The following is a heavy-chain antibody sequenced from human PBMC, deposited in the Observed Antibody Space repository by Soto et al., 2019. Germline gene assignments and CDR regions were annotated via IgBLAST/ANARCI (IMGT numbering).Heavy chain of an antibody. V-gene: IGHV4-59*01. CDR2: IYYTGTT. CDR3: AREVSSFGSNHFDS. CDR1: GTSIRGYY. Sequence: SETLSLTCSVSGTSIRGYYWTWVRQPPGKGLEWIGYIYYTGTTKYNPSLKSRVTISVDTSKNQFSLRLNSVTAADTAVYYCAREVSSFGSNHFDSWGQGALVTVSS. D-gene: IGHD3-10*01. J-gene: IGHJ4*02.